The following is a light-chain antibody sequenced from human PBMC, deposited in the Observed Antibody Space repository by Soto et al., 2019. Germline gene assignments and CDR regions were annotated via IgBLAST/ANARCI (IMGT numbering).Light chain of an antibody. V-gene: IGLV2-14*01. J-gene: IGLJ1*01. CDR1: SSDIGRYNF. CDR2: EAT. Sequence: QSALTQPASMSGSPGQSITISCTGTSSDIGRYNFVSWYQHHPGKAPKLIICEATKRPSGGSYRFSGSKSGNTASLTISGLQAEDEADYSCTSYTITSPYVFGAGTKVTVL. CDR3: TSYTITSPYV.